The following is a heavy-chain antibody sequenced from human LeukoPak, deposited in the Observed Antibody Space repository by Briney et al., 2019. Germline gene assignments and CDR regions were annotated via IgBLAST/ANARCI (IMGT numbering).Heavy chain of an antibody. CDR1: GFTFSSYC. CDR3: AKDIVVVRAAPGS. CDR2: ISNDGSNK. V-gene: IGHV3-30*02. D-gene: IGHD2-2*01. J-gene: IGHJ5*02. Sequence: PGGSLRLSCAASGFTFSSYCMHWVRQAPGKGLEWVACISNDGSNKYYSDSVKGRFTISRDNSKNTLYLQMNSLRDEDTAVYYCAKDIVVVRAAPGSWGEGTPVTASS.